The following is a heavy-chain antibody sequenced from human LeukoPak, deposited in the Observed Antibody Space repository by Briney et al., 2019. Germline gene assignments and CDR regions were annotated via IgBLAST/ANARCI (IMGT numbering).Heavy chain of an antibody. Sequence: PGGSLRLSCAGSGFTFDDHAMHWVRQAPGKGLEWVSSISWNSGGIGYADSVKGRFTISRDNAKNSLYLQMNSLRAEDTALYYCAKDLLTTGWYGRGFDYWGQGTLVTVSS. V-gene: IGHV3-9*01. CDR1: GFTFDDHA. CDR2: ISWNSGGI. D-gene: IGHD6-19*01. J-gene: IGHJ4*02. CDR3: AKDLLTTGWYGRGFDY.